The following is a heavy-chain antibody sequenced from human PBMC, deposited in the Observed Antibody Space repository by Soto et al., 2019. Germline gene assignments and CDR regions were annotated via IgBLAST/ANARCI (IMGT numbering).Heavy chain of an antibody. V-gene: IGHV4-34*01. CDR2: INHSGSN. CDR1: GGSFSGYY. Sequence: SETLSLTCAVYGGSFSGYYWSWIRQAPGKGLEWVGEINHSGSNNYNASLKSRVTISVDKNKNQFSLKLSSVTAADTAVYYCARVQRYSSSWYFDYWGQGTLVTVSS. CDR3: ARVQRYSSSWYFDY. J-gene: IGHJ4*02. D-gene: IGHD6-13*01.